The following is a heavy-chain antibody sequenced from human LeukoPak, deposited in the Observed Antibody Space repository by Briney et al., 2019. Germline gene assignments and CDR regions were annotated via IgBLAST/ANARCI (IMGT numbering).Heavy chain of an antibody. CDR2: IYYSGST. CDR1: GDSIISGGYY. V-gene: IGHV4-31*03. Sequence: PSQTLSLTCTVSGDSIISGGYYWSWIRQHPGKGLEWIGYIYYSGSTYYNPSLKSRVTISRDTSQNQYSLRLGSVTAADTASYYCARTAVRGATDHWGQGSL. J-gene: IGHJ5*02. CDR3: ARTAVRGATDH. D-gene: IGHD3-10*01.